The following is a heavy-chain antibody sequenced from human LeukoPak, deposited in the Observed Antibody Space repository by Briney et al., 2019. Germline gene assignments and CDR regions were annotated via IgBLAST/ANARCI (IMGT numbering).Heavy chain of an antibody. CDR1: GYTFTGYY. V-gene: IGHV1-2*02. J-gene: IGHJ6*02. D-gene: IGHD6-13*01. Sequence: VKVSCKASGYTFTGYYMHWVRQAPGQGLEWMGWINPNSGGTNYAQKFQGRVTMTRDTSISTAYMGLSRLRSDDTAVYYCARGTSAAGNPYYYYYYGMDVWGQGTTVTVSS. CDR3: ARGTSAAGNPYYYYYYGMDV. CDR2: INPNSGGT.